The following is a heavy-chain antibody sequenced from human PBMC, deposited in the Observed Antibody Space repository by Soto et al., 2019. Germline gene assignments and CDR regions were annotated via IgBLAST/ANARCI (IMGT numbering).Heavy chain of an antibody. CDR3: AREALSEWLLHYYYMDV. J-gene: IGHJ6*03. Sequence: GGSLRLSCAASGFTFSSYGMHWVRQAPGKGLEWVAVISYDGSNKYYADSVKGRFTISRDNSKNTLYLQMNSLRAEDTAVYYCAREALSEWLLHYYYMDVWGKGTTVTVSS. CDR2: ISYDGSNK. V-gene: IGHV3-30*03. D-gene: IGHD3-3*01. CDR1: GFTFSSYG.